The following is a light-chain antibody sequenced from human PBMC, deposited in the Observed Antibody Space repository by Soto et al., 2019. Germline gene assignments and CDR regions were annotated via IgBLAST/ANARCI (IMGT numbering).Light chain of an antibody. J-gene: IGKJ2*01. CDR3: QQSYTTPVYS. CDR1: QSVSIS. CDR2: GAS. V-gene: IGKV3D-15*01. Sequence: EIVMTQSPATLSVSPGQRATLSCRASQSVSISLAWYQQRPGQAPRLIIYGASSRATGIPDRFSGSGSGTDFTLTISNLQPEDFATYFCQQSYTTPVYSFGQGTKVDIK.